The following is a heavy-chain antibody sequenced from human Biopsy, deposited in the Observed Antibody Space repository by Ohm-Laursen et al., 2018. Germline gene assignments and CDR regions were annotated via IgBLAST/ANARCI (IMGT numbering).Heavy chain of an antibody. CDR2: INPDSGGT. CDR1: GYAFIGSY. J-gene: IGHJ4*02. Sequence: ASVKVSCKASGYAFIGSYIHWVRQAPGQGLEWMGWINPDSGGTHYAQTFQGRVTMTRDTSASTAYMDLSRLTSNDTAVYYCARVGAGAPSIDYFDYWGQGALVTVSS. CDR3: ARVGAGAPSIDYFDY. V-gene: IGHV1-2*02. D-gene: IGHD1-26*01.